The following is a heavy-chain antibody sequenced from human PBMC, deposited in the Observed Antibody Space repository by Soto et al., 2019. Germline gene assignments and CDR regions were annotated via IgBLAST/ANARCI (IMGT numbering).Heavy chain of an antibody. J-gene: IGHJ4*02. V-gene: IGHV3-11*01. CDR2: ITSSGSNT. CDR1: GFTFSGYN. Sequence: QVQLVESGGGLVKPGGSLRLSCAASGFTFSGYNMSWIRQAPGKGLEWVSYITSSGSNTFDAESVKGRFTISRDNTLNLLYRKMNSLSAQDTAVYYCAIRGTISSAHHFDHWGQGTLVTVSS. D-gene: IGHD6-6*01. CDR3: AIRGTISSAHHFDH.